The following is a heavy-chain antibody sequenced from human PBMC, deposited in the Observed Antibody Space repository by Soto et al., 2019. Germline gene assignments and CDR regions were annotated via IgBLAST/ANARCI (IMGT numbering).Heavy chain of an antibody. J-gene: IGHJ2*01. V-gene: IGHV3-23*01. CDR1: GFTFDNYA. Sequence: EVQLLESGGGLVQPGGSLRLSCAASGFTFDNYAMSWVRQAPGKGLEWVSAIIASGGTTYADSVKGRFTLSREDSKNTMYLQMTSLRAEDTAVYYCARDHPAGGIRGHWYFDLWGRGTLVTVSS. D-gene: IGHD3-10*01. CDR2: IIASGGTT. CDR3: ARDHPAGGIRGHWYFDL.